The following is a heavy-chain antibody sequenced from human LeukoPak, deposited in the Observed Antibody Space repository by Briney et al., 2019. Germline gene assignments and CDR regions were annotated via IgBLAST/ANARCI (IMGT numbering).Heavy chain of an antibody. D-gene: IGHD2-21*01. J-gene: IGHJ4*02. V-gene: IGHV1-2*02. Sequence: ASVKVSCKASGYTFTGYYLHWVRQAPGQGLEWMGWINPNSGDTHYAQKFQGRVTLTRDTSITTVYMELSRLTSDDTAIFYCAVAPGDYWGQGTLVTVSS. CDR1: GYTFTGYY. CDR3: AVAPGDY. CDR2: INPNSGDT.